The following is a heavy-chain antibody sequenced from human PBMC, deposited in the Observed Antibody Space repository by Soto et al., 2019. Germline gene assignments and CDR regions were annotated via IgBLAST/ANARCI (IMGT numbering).Heavy chain of an antibody. CDR3: ARSPPPGYSNYVLVYFDY. CDR1: GGTFSSYA. J-gene: IGHJ4*02. D-gene: IGHD4-4*01. CDR2: ISGSGGST. V-gene: IGHV3-23*01. Sequence: GGSLRLSCAASGGTFSSYAMTWVRQAPGKGLEWVSAISGSGGSTYYADSVKGRFTISRHNSKSTLYLQMNSLRAEDTAVYYCARSPPPGYSNYVLVYFDYWGQGTLVTVSS.